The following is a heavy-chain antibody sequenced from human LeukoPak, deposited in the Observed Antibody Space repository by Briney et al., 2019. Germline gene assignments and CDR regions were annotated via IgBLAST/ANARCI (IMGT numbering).Heavy chain of an antibody. CDR1: GFTFSSYG. CDR2: IWYDGSSK. V-gene: IGHV3-33*01. D-gene: IGHD5-12*01. J-gene: IGHJ4*02. CDR3: ARAWVATSYFDY. Sequence: GRSLRLSCAASGFTFSSYGMHWVRQAPSKGLEWVAVIWYDGSSKYYADSVKGRFTISRDNSKNTLYLQMNSLRAEDTAVYYCARAWVATSYFDYWGQGTLVTVSS.